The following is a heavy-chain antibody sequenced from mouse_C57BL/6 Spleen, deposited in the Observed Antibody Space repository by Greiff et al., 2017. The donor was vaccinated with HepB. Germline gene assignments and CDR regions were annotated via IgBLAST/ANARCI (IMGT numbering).Heavy chain of an antibody. D-gene: IGHD2-10*01. CDR1: GFTFSDYG. J-gene: IGHJ4*01. CDR3: ARSETLLSNWYYAMDY. V-gene: IGHV5-17*01. Sequence: EVKLMESGGGLVKPGGSLKLSCAASGFTFSDYGMHWVRQAPEKGLEWVAYISSGSSTIYYADTVKGRFTISRDNAKNTLFLQMTSLSSEDTAMYYCARSETLLSNWYYAMDYWGQGTSVTVSS. CDR2: ISSGSSTI.